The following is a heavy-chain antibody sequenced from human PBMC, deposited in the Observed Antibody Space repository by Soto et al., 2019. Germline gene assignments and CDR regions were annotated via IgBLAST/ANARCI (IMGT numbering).Heavy chain of an antibody. CDR3: ARRRKSSSNVYYYYYGMDV. V-gene: IGHV4-39*01. D-gene: IGHD6-6*01. CDR2: IYYSGST. CDR1: GGSISSSSYY. J-gene: IGHJ6*02. Sequence: LSLTCTVSGGSISSSSYYWGWIRQPPGKGLEWIGSIYYSGSTYYNPSLKSRVTISVDTSKNQFSLKLSSVAAADTAVYYCARRRKSSSNVYYYYYGMDVWGQGTTVTVSS.